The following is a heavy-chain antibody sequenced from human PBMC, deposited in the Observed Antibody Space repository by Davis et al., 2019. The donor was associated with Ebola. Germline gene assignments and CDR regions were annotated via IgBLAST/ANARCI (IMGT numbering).Heavy chain of an antibody. D-gene: IGHD1-26*01. J-gene: IGHJ6*02. V-gene: IGHV1-46*01. CDR2: INPSGGST. Sequence: ASVKVSCKASGYTFTSYYMHWVRQAPGQGLEWMGIINPSGGSTSYAQKFQGRVTMTRDTSTSTAYMELSSLRSEDTAVYYCARGRPTHSGSYSTYYYYYGMDVWGQGTTVTVSS. CDR3: ARGRPTHSGSYSTYYYYYGMDV. CDR1: GYTFTSYY.